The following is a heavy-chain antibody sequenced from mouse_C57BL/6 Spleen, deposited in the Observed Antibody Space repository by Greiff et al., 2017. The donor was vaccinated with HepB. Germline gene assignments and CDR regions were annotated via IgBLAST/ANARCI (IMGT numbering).Heavy chain of an antibody. Sequence: EVMLVESGGGLVKPGGSLKLSCAASGFTFSSYAMSWVRQTPEKRLEWVATISDGGSYTYYPDNVKGRFTISRDNAKNNLYLQMSHLKSEDTAMYYCAREDDYGACWGQGTLVTVSA. J-gene: IGHJ3*01. D-gene: IGHD2-4*01. CDR1: GFTFSSYA. CDR3: AREDDYGAC. CDR2: ISDGGSYT. V-gene: IGHV5-4*03.